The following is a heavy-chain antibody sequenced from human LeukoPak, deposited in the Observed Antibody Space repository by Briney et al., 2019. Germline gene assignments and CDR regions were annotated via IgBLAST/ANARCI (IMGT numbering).Heavy chain of an antibody. CDR1: GYTFTSYG. D-gene: IGHD1-26*01. CDR3: ARVSSGSYQGYFDY. CDR2: ISAYNGNT. J-gene: IGHJ4*02. V-gene: IGHV1-18*01. Sequence: ASVKVSCKASGYTFTSYGISWVRQAPGQGLEWMGWISAYNGNTNYAQKLQGRVTMTTDTSTSTAYMELRSLRSDDTAVYYCARVSSGSYQGYFDYWGQGTLVTVPS.